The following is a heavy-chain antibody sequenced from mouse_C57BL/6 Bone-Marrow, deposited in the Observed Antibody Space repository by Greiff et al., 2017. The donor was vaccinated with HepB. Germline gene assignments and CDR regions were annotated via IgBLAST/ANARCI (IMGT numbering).Heavy chain of an antibody. CDR3: ARDPTTVVADYVDY. CDR1: GFTFSSYA. CDR2: ISDGGSYT. Sequence: EVQRVESGGGLVKPGGSLKLSCAASGFTFSSYAMSWVRQTPEKRLEWVATISDGGSYTYYPDNVKGRFTISRDNAKNNLYLQMSHLKSEDTAMYYWARDPTTVVADYVDYWGQGTTLTVSS. V-gene: IGHV5-4*01. J-gene: IGHJ2*01. D-gene: IGHD1-1*01.